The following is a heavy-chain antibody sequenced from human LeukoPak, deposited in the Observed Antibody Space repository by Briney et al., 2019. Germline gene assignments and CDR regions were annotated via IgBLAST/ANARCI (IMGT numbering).Heavy chain of an antibody. D-gene: IGHD3-16*01. CDR1: GFTSIAYA. CDR3: ARNQQLGGHSYYYYGMDV. J-gene: IGHJ6*02. V-gene: IGHV3-23*01. Sequence: GGSLRLSCVGTGFTSIAYALTWARQAPGKGLEWVSGISGGGVTTYYADSVKGRFTISRDNSKNTLYLQMNSLRADDTAIYYCARNQQLGGHSYYYYGMDVWGQGTTVTVSS. CDR2: ISGGGVTT.